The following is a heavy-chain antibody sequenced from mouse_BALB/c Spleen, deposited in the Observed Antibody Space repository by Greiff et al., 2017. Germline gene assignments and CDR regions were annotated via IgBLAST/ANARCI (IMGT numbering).Heavy chain of an antibody. CDR3: ARQASYYAMDY. J-gene: IGHJ4*01. Sequence: EVKVEESGGGLVKPGGSLKLSCAASGFAFSSYDMSWVRQTPEKRLEWVAYISSGGGSTYYPDTVKGRFTISRDNAKNTLYLQMSSLKSEDTAMYYCARQASYYAMDYWGQGTSVTVSS. D-gene: IGHD6-1*01. CDR1: GFAFSSYD. CDR2: ISSGGGST. V-gene: IGHV5-12-1*01.